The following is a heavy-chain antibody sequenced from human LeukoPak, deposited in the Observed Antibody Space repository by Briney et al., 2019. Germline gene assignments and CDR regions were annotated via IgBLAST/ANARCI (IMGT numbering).Heavy chain of an antibody. Sequence: GGSLRLSCAASGFTFSTYSMNWVRQAPGKGLEWVSSISSSSTYIYYADSVKGRFTISRDNAKNSLYLQMNSLRAEDTAVYYCARDRLFGNLPDYWGQGTLVTVSS. J-gene: IGHJ4*02. CDR1: GFTFSTYS. CDR2: ISSSSTYI. CDR3: ARDRLFGNLPDY. V-gene: IGHV3-21*01. D-gene: IGHD1-7*01.